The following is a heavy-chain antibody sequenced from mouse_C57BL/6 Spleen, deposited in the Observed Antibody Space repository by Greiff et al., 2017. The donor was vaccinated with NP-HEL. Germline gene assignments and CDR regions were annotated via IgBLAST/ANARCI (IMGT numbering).Heavy chain of an antibody. D-gene: IGHD1-1*01. J-gene: IGHJ1*03. Sequence: VKLMESGPGLVQPSQSLSITCTVSGFSLTSYGVHWVRQSPGKGLEWLGVIWSGGSTDYNAAFISRLSISKDNSKSQVFFKMNSLQADDTAIYYCARGITTVVATYWYFDVWGTGTTVTVSS. V-gene: IGHV2-2*01. CDR1: GFSLTSYG. CDR2: IWSGGST. CDR3: ARGITTVVATYWYFDV.